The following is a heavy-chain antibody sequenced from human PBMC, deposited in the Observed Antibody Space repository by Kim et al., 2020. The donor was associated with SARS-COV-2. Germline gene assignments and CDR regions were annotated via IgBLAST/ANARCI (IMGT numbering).Heavy chain of an antibody. J-gene: IGHJ4*02. CDR3: AKGEGFLEWVFDY. D-gene: IGHD3-3*01. Sequence: EDCEKGRIHITQDNAKNSLYLRMNSMRAEDTAFYYCAKGEGFLEWVFDYWGQGTLVTVSS. V-gene: IGHV3-9*01.